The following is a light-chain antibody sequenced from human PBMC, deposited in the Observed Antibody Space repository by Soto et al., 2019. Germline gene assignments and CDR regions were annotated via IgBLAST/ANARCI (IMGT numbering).Light chain of an antibody. CDR1: RGIRND. J-gene: IGKJ1*01. CDR2: AAP. Sequence: AIQMTQSPSSLSASVGDRVTITCRASRGIRNDLGWYQQKTGKAPKLLIYAAPSLQSGVPSRFCGSGSGTDFTLTISSLQPEDFATYYCLQDYNYPWTFGQGTKV. V-gene: IGKV1-6*01. CDR3: LQDYNYPWT.